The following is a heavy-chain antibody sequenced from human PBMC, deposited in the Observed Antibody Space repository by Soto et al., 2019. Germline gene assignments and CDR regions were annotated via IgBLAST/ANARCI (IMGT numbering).Heavy chain of an antibody. CDR3: ENWKGHSGNFFFSGPFDY. D-gene: IGHD1-26*01. CDR1: GFTFSDCS. CDR2: ISHDGSKD. Sequence: QVQLVESGGGVVQPGRSLRLSCVASGFTFSDCSMHWVRQAPGKGLEWVAIISHDGSKDYYGDSVKGRFTISRDNSKNTLYLQMHSLRADDTAVYYCENWKGHSGNFFFSGPFDYWGQGPLVTVSS. V-gene: IGHV3-30*18. J-gene: IGHJ4*02.